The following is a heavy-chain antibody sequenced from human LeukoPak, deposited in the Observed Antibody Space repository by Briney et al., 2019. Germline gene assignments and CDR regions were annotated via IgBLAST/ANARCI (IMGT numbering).Heavy chain of an antibody. Sequence: GGSLRLSCAASGFTFSSYGMSWVRQAPGKGLEWVANIKQDGSEKYYVDSVKGRFTISRDNAKNSLYLQMNSLRAEDTAVYYCARGLRENYYDSSGAEFDYWGQGTLVTVSS. V-gene: IGHV3-7*01. CDR2: IKQDGSEK. CDR1: GFTFSSYG. J-gene: IGHJ4*02. D-gene: IGHD3-22*01. CDR3: ARGLRENYYDSSGAEFDY.